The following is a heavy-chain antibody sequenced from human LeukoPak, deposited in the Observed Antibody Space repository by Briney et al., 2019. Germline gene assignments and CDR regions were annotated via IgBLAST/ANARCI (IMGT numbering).Heavy chain of an antibody. CDR1: GFTFDNYW. CDR3: AKDMHYSDGSSYYYYFDY. D-gene: IGHD3-22*01. V-gene: IGHV3-7*01. Sequence: GGSLRLSCGASGFTFDNYWMSRVRQAPGKGLEWVANIKQDGSAKYYVDSVKGRFTISRDNAKNSLYLEMNSLRAEDTAVYYCAKDMHYSDGSSYYYYFDYWGQGTLVTVSS. CDR2: IKQDGSAK. J-gene: IGHJ4*02.